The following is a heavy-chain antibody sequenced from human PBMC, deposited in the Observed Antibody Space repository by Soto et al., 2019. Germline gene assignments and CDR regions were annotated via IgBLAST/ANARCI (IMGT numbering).Heavy chain of an antibody. CDR1: GFVFTNYA. CDR2: VNAGNGNT. D-gene: IGHD3-16*02. J-gene: IGHJ5*02. Sequence: GASVKVSCKASGFVFTNYAMQWVRQARGQRLEWMGWVNAGNGNTKYSQKFQGRVTITRDTSASTAYMELSSLTSEDTAMYYCARLLLSRVDFDPWGQGTLVTVSS. CDR3: ARLLLSRVDFDP. V-gene: IGHV1-3*01.